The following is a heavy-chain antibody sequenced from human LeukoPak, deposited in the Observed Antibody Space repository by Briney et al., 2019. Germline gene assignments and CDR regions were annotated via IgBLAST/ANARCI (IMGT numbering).Heavy chain of an antibody. CDR2: ISSSSSYI. D-gene: IGHD3-3*01. CDR1: GFTFSSYS. V-gene: IGHV3-21*01. J-gene: IGHJ4*02. Sequence: PGGSLRLSCAASGFTFSSYSMNWVRQAPGKGLEWVSCISSSSSYIYYADSVKGRFTISRDNAKKSLYLQMNSLRAEDTAVYYCARGADFWSGYHIQRGYYFDYWGQGTLVTVSS. CDR3: ARGADFWSGYHIQRGYYFDY.